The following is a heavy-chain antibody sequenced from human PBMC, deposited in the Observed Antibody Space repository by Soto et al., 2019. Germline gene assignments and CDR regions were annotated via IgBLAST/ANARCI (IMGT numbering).Heavy chain of an antibody. J-gene: IGHJ4*02. D-gene: IGHD3-10*01. V-gene: IGHV3-48*01. CDR2: ISSSSSTI. Sequence: EVQLVESGGGLVQPGGSLRLSCAASGFTFSSYSMNWVRQAPGKGLEWVSYISSSSSTIYYADSVKGRFTISRDNAKNSLYLQMNSLRAEDTAVYYCAREESRKYGSGRGDYPDFDYWGQGTLVTVSS. CDR1: GFTFSSYS. CDR3: AREESRKYGSGRGDYPDFDY.